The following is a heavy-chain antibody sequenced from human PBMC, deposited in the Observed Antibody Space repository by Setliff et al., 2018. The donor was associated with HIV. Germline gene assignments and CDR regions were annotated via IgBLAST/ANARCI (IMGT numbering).Heavy chain of an antibody. CDR1: GASFSGYY. V-gene: IGHV4-34*01. J-gene: IGHJ6*02. Sequence: PSETLSLTCAVYGASFSGYYWRWVRQHPGKGLEWIGAINHSGSTNYNPSLKSRVTISVDTSKNQFSLKLRSVTAADTAVYYCARLRWAATAGTRDYYYYGIDVWGQGTTGTSP. D-gene: IGHD6-13*01. CDR3: ARLRWAATAGTRDYYYYGIDV. CDR2: INHSGST.